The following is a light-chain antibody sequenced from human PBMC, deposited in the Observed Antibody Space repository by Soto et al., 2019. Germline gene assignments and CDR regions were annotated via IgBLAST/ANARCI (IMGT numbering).Light chain of an antibody. CDR3: QQRSHWPPGIP. J-gene: IGKJ5*01. Sequence: EIVLTQSPATLSLSPGERATLSCRASQSVSSYLAWYQQKPGQAPRLLIYDASNRATGIPARFSGSGSGTDFTLTISSLEPEDFAVYYCQQRSHWPPGIPFGQGTRLEIK. CDR1: QSVSSY. V-gene: IGKV3-11*01. CDR2: DAS.